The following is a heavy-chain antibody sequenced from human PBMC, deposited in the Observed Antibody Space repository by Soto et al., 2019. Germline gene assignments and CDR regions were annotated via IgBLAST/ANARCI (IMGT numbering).Heavy chain of an antibody. Sequence: EVQLLGSGGGLVQPGGSLRLSCAASGFFFSSYAMVWVRQAPGKGLEWVSVISARGGSLYFADSVRGRFTISRDNCKNVLSLEMNSLRAEDTATYFGAEGSIEYSASVDDWGQGTLVVVSS. CDR3: AEGSIEYSASVDD. CDR1: GFFFSSYA. D-gene: IGHD5-12*01. J-gene: IGHJ4*02. V-gene: IGHV3-23*01. CDR2: ISARGGSL.